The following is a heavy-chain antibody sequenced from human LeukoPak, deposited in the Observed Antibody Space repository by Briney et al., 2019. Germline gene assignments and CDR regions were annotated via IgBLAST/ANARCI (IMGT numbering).Heavy chain of an antibody. CDR3: AKDGPPGAFDY. CDR1: GFTFSSYG. D-gene: IGHD3-10*01. J-gene: IGHJ4*02. V-gene: IGHV3-30*18. Sequence: GGSLRLSCAASGFTFSSYGMHWVRQAPGKGLEWVAVISYDGSNKYYADSVKGRFTISRDNSKNTLYLQMNSLRAEDTAVYYCAKDGPPGAFDYWGQGNLVTVSS. CDR2: ISYDGSNK.